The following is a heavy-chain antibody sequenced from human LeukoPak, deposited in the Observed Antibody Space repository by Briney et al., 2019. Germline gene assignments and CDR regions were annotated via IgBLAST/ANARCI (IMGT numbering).Heavy chain of an antibody. J-gene: IGHJ6*02. Sequence: GGSLRLSCAASGFTFSSYWMHWVRQAPGKGLVWVSRINTDGSSTSYADSVKGRFTISRDNAKNTLYLQMNSLRAEDTAVYYCASDTYYDILTGYYGMDVWGQGTTVTVSS. CDR3: ASDTYYDILTGYYGMDV. CDR1: GFTFSSYW. V-gene: IGHV3-74*01. D-gene: IGHD3-9*01. CDR2: INTDGSST.